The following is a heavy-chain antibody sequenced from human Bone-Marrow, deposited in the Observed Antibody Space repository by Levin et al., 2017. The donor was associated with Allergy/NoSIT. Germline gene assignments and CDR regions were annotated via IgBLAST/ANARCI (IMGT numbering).Heavy chain of an antibody. CDR1: GFTFSGYW. CDR2: INRDGGDG. D-gene: IGHD2-8*01. Sequence: SCASSGFTFSGYWMAWVRQAPGKGLEWVANINRDGGDGYYVDSVKGRFTFSRDNARNSLDLQMNSLRVEDTAVYYCARNGAWSFEFWGQGTLVTVSS. V-gene: IGHV3-7*02. CDR3: ARNGAWSFEF. J-gene: IGHJ4*02.